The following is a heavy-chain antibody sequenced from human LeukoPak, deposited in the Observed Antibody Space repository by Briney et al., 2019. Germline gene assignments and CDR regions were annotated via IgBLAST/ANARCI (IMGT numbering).Heavy chain of an antibody. V-gene: IGHV4-61*02. Sequence: SETLSLTCTVSGGSISSGSYYWSWIRQPAGKGLEWIGRIYIHGTSSYNPSLNSRVTISADTSKNQFSLKLYSVTSADTAVYYCARVAPRSGYPGLFDYWGQGTLVTVSS. CDR3: ARVAPRSGYPGLFDY. D-gene: IGHD3-22*01. J-gene: IGHJ4*02. CDR1: GGSISSGSYY. CDR2: IYIHGTS.